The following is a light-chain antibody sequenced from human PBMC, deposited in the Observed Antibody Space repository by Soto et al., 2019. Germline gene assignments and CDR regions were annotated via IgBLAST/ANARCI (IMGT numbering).Light chain of an antibody. CDR3: CSYAGSRRV. J-gene: IGLJ2*01. CDR1: SSDVGSYNF. CDR2: EGS. V-gene: IGLV2-23*01. Sequence: QSALTQPASVSGSPGQSITISCTGTSSDVGSYNFVSWYQQHPGKAPKHMIYEGSKRHSGVSNRFSGSKTGNTASLTLSGRQAEEEADYYCCSYAGSRRVFGGGTKVTVL.